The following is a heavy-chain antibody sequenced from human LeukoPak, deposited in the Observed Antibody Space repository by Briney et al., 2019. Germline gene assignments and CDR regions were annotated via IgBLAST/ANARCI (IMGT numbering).Heavy chain of an antibody. CDR2: IYYSGST. D-gene: IGHD6-13*01. CDR1: GGSISSYY. V-gene: IGHV4-59*08. J-gene: IGHJ4*02. Sequence: SETLSLTCTVSGGSISSYYWSWIRQPPGKGLEWIGYIYYSGSTNYNPSLKSRVTISVDTSKNQFSLKLSSVTAADTAVYYCARVRVSSSWYPAHYFDYWGQGTLVTVSS. CDR3: ARVRVSSSWYPAHYFDY.